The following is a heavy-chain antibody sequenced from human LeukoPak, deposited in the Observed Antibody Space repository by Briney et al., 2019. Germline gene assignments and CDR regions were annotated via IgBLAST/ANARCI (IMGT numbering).Heavy chain of an antibody. CDR2: IYYSGST. V-gene: IGHV4-30-4*07. D-gene: IGHD3-10*01. CDR1: GGSISSGGYS. CDR3: ARDWGRITMIRGPPDY. Sequence: SQTLSLTCAVSGGSISSGGYSWSWIRQPPGKGLEWIGYIYYSGSTYYNPSLKSRVTISVDTSKNQFSLKLSSVTTADTAVYYCARDWGRITMIRGPPDYWGQGTLVTVSS. J-gene: IGHJ4*02.